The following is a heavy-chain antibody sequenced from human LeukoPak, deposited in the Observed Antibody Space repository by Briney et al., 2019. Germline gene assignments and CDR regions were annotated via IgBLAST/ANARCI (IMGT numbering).Heavy chain of an antibody. CDR2: ISTSGGTI. V-gene: IGHV3-11*01. J-gene: IGHJ4*02. CDR3: ARMGDGGYFDY. CDR1: GFTFSDNY. D-gene: IGHD2-21*01. Sequence: GGSLRLSCAASGFTFSDNYMSWIRQAPGNGLEWLSYISTSGGTIFYADSVKGRFTISRDNAKNSLYLQMNSLRAEDTAVYYCARMGDGGYFDYWGQGSLVTASS.